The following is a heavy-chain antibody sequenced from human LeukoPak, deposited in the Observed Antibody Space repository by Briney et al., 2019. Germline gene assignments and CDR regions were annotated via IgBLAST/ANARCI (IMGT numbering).Heavy chain of an antibody. Sequence: ASVKVSFKASGYTFTSYGISWVRQAPGQGLEWMGWISAYNGNTNYAQKLQIRVTRNTDTSTSTAYMELRSLRSDDTAVYYCARQGNGDYGNWFDPWGQGTLVTVSS. D-gene: IGHD4-17*01. CDR3: ARQGNGDYGNWFDP. CDR2: ISAYNGNT. V-gene: IGHV1-18*01. J-gene: IGHJ5*02. CDR1: GYTFTSYG.